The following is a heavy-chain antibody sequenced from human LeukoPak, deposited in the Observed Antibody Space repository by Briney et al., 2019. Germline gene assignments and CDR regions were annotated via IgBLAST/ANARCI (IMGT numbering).Heavy chain of an antibody. CDR1: GFTFDDYA. J-gene: IGHJ3*02. V-gene: IGHV3-9*01. Sequence: GRSLRLSCAASGFTFDDYAMHWVRQAPGKGLEWVSGISWNSGSIGYADSVKGRFTISRDNARNSLYLQMNSLRAEDTALYYCAKDIARLATMVAFDIWGQGTMVTVSS. D-gene: IGHD3-10*01. CDR3: AKDIARLATMVAFDI. CDR2: ISWNSGSI.